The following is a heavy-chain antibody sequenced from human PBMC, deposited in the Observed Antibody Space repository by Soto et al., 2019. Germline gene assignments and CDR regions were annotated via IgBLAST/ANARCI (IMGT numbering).Heavy chain of an antibody. J-gene: IGHJ4*02. Sequence: GGSLRLSCPASGFTVSSNYMSWVRQAPGKGLEWVSVIYSGGSTYYADSVKGRFPISRDNSKNTLYLQMNSLRAEDTAVYYCAIPPLGYDYIRAWSYFDYWGQGTLVTVSS. V-gene: IGHV3-66*01. CDR2: IYSGGST. CDR1: GFTVSSNY. CDR3: AIPPLGYDYIRAWSYFDY. D-gene: IGHD3-16*01.